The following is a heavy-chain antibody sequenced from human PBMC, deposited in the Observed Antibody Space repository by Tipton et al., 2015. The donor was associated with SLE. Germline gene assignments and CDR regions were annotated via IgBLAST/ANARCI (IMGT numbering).Heavy chain of an antibody. CDR2: IRHDGNEK. CDR1: GFTFSDYF. D-gene: IGHD3-9*01. Sequence: SLRLSCAASGFTFSDYFMTWIRQAPGKGLEWVANIRHDGNEKHYVDSVTGRFTISRDNARNSLYLQMNSLRAEDTALYYCARDQNWSLDYWGQGTLVTVSS. CDR3: ARDQNWSLDY. V-gene: IGHV3-7*01. J-gene: IGHJ4*02.